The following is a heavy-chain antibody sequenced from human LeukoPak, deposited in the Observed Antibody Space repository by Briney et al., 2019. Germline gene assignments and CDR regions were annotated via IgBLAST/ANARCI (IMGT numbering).Heavy chain of an antibody. Sequence: ASVKVSCKASGYAFTSYDINWVRQATGQGLEWMGWMNPNSGNTGYAQKFQGRVTMTRNTSISTAYMELSSLRSEDTAVYYCARVGLRYCSSTSCRDFDYWGQRTLVTVSS. CDR2: MNPNSGNT. V-gene: IGHV1-8*01. CDR3: ARVGLRYCSSTSCRDFDY. J-gene: IGHJ4*02. D-gene: IGHD2-2*01. CDR1: GYAFTSYD.